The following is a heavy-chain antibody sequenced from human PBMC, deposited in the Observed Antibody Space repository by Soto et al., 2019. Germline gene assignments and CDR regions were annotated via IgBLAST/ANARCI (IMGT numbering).Heavy chain of an antibody. CDR1: GFTFSSYA. CDR2: ISYDGSNK. J-gene: IGHJ4*02. CDR3: ARDRRGQLASSGLCIDY. D-gene: IGHD6-6*01. V-gene: IGHV3-30-3*01. Sequence: QVQLVESGGGVVQPGRSLRLSCAASGFTFSSYAMHWVRQAPGKGLEWVAVISYDGSNKYYADSVKGRFTISGDNSKNTLYLQMNSLRAEDTAVYYCARDRRGQLASSGLCIDYWGQGTLVTVSS.